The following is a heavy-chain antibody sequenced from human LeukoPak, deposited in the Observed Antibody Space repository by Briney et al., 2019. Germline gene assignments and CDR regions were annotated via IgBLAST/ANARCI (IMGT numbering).Heavy chain of an antibody. Sequence: PGRSLRLSCAASGFTFSTYGMHWVRQAPGKGLEWVAFIRPDGSNKYYVDYVKGRFTISRDNSKNTLYLQMNTLRAEDTAVYYCVKDKEVCSRWGQGTLVTVSS. CDR3: VKDKEVCSR. CDR2: IRPDGSNK. V-gene: IGHV3-30*02. CDR1: GFTFSTYG. D-gene: IGHD6-13*01. J-gene: IGHJ4*02.